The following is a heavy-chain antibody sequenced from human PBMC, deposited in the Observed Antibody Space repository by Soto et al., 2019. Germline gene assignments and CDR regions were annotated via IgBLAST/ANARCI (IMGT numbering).Heavy chain of an antibody. CDR1: GDIFTRYS. V-gene: IGHV1-69*06. D-gene: IGHD6-13*01. J-gene: IGHJ6*02. Sequence: QVRLVQSGAEVKKPGSSVRVSCKASGDIFTRYSFSWVRQAPGQGLEWMGGVIPLFGTSNYGRKFQGRVTITADKSSSTAFMAMSGLRSDDTAVYYCAGAPAGDYYYYYKFDIWGQGTAVTVSS. CDR2: VIPLFGTS. CDR3: AGAPAGDYYYYYKFDI.